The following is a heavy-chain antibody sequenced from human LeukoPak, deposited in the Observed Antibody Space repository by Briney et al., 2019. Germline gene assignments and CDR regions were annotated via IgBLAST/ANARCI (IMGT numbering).Heavy chain of an antibody. D-gene: IGHD5-12*01. CDR2: ISAYNGNT. Sequence: SSVTVSCKASGYTFTSYGISWVRQAPGQGLEWMGWISAYNGNTNYAQKLQGRVTMTTDTSTSTAYMELRSLRSDDTAVYYCARDRSGYDPLDYWGQGTLVTVSS. CDR1: GYTFTSYG. CDR3: ARDRSGYDPLDY. J-gene: IGHJ4*02. V-gene: IGHV1-18*01.